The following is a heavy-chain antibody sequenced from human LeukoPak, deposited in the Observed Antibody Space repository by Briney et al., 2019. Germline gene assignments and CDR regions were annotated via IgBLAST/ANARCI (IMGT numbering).Heavy chain of an antibody. CDR2: INPSGGST. Sequence: ASVKVSCKASGGTFSSYAISWVRQAPGQGLEWMGIINPSGGSTSYAQKFQGRVTMTRDTSTSTVYMELSSLRSEDTAVYYCARVGGSYYPFQHWGQGTLVTVSS. CDR1: GGTFSSYA. V-gene: IGHV1-46*01. J-gene: IGHJ1*01. CDR3: ARVGGSYYPFQH. D-gene: IGHD1-26*01.